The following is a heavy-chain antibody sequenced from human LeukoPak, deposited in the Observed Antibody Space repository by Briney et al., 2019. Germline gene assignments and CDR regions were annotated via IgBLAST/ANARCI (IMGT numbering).Heavy chain of an antibody. D-gene: IGHD3-16*01. CDR1: GFTVSNNY. Sequence: GGSLRLSCAASGFTVSNNYMSWVRQAPGKGLEWVSVIYSGDNTYYLESVKGRFTISRDNSKNTLFLQMNRLRAEDTAVYYCAGRRVLDASFDYWGQGTLVTVSS. CDR2: IYSGDNT. CDR3: AGRRVLDASFDY. J-gene: IGHJ4*02. V-gene: IGHV3-66*02.